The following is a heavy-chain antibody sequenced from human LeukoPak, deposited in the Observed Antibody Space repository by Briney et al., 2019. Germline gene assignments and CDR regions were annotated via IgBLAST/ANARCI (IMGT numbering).Heavy chain of an antibody. CDR2: ISPDGGTT. D-gene: IGHD3-22*01. V-gene: IGHV3-74*01. CDR1: GVTFSSYW. Sequence: PGGSLRLSCAASGVTFSSYWMHWVRQTSGKGLVWVSRISPDGGTTTYADSVKGRFTISRDNAKNTLYLQMNSLRAEDTAVYYCTRDLHYRSSGYFYYWGQGALVTVSS. CDR3: TRDLHYRSSGYFYY. J-gene: IGHJ4*02.